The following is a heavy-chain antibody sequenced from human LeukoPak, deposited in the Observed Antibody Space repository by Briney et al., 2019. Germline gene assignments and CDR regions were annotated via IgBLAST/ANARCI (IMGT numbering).Heavy chain of an antibody. J-gene: IGHJ3*02. CDR2: ISWNSGSI. Sequence: PGGSLRLSCAASGFTFDDYAMHWVRQAPGKGLEWVSGISWNSGSIGYADSVKGRFTISRDNAKNSLYLQMNSLRAEDTAVYYCARDRIRGIAVAHDAFDIWGQGTMVTVSS. D-gene: IGHD6-19*01. CDR1: GFTFDDYA. V-gene: IGHV3-9*01. CDR3: ARDRIRGIAVAHDAFDI.